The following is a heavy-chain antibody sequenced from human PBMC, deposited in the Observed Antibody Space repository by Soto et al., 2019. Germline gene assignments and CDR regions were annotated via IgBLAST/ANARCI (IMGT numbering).Heavy chain of an antibody. Sequence: GESLKISCKGSGYNFPSHWIAWVRQMPWKGLEWMGTIYPSDSDTTYSPSFHGLVSSSADKSISTAYLQWSSLKTSDSAIYYCARRSRSGYDWVGYNWFDPWGQGTLVTVSS. V-gene: IGHV5-51*01. CDR1: GYNFPSHW. CDR2: IYPSDSDT. J-gene: IGHJ5*02. D-gene: IGHD5-12*01. CDR3: ARRSRSGYDWVGYNWFDP.